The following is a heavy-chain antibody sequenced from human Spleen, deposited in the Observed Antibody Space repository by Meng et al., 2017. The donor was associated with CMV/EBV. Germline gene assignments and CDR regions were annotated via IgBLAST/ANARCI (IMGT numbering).Heavy chain of an antibody. CDR3: ARRPAPAATYYFYYNLDV. J-gene: IGHJ6*02. V-gene: IGHV3-9*01. Sequence: GGSLRLSCAASGFTFDDYAMHWVRQAPGKGLEWVSGISWNSGSIGYADSVKGRFTISRDNAKNSLYLQMNSLRAEDTAVYYCARRPAPAATYYFYYNLDVWGQGTTVTVS. CDR2: ISWNSGSI. D-gene: IGHD2-2*01. CDR1: GFTFDDYA.